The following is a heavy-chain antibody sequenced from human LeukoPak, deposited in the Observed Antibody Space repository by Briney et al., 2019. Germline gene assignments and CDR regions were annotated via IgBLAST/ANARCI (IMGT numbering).Heavy chain of an antibody. CDR2: IYHSGST. V-gene: IGHV4-38-2*02. CDR1: GYSISSGYY. CDR3: ARPATYNWYFDL. J-gene: IGHJ2*01. Sequence: PSETLSLTCTVSGYSISSGYYWGWFRQPPGKGLEWIGSIYHSGSTYYNPSLKSRVTISVDTSKNQFSLKLSSVTAADTAVYYCARPATYNWYFDLWGRGTLVTVSS.